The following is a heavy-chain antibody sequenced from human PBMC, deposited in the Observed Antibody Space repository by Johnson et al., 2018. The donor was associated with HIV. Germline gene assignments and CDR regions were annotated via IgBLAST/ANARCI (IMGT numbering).Heavy chain of an antibody. Sequence: VQLVESGGGLVKPGGSLRLSCAASGFTFSNAWMSWVRQAPGKGLEWVGRIKSKTDGGTTDYAAPVKGRFTISRDNSKNTLYLQMNSLRAEDTAVYYCASPGFARIYYDSSGLDAFDIWGQGTMVTDSP. CDR2: IKSKTDGGTT. CDR3: ASPGFARIYYDSSGLDAFDI. D-gene: IGHD3-22*01. V-gene: IGHV3-15*01. CDR1: GFTFSNAW. J-gene: IGHJ3*02.